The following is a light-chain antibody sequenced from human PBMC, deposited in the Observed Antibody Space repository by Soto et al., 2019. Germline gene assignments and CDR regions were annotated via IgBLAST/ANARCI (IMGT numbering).Light chain of an antibody. CDR1: QSLVHSDGSAY. Sequence: DVVMTQSPLSLSVTLGQPASISCRSTQSLVHSDGSAYLTWFHQRPGQSPRRLIYKASNRDSGVPDRFSGSGSGTDFTLMISRVEAEDVGVYYCLQGTHWPYTFGQGTKLEIK. CDR2: KAS. V-gene: IGKV2-30*02. CDR3: LQGTHWPYT. J-gene: IGKJ2*01.